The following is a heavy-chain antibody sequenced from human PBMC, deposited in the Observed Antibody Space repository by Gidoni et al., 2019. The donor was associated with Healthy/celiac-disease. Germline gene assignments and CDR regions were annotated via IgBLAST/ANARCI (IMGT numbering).Heavy chain of an antibody. D-gene: IGHD3-22*01. CDR2: INHSGIT. J-gene: IGHJ4*02. V-gene: IGHV4-34*01. CDR1: VGSFRVSY. CDR3: ARGGVEYYYDSSGYFH. Sequence: QVQLQQWGAGLLKPSKTLSLTCAVYVGSFRVSYCSWIRQPPGKGMEWIAEINHSGITNYKPSLKSRVPISVYTSKNQSSLKLSSLTAADTAVYYCARGGVEYYYDSSGYFHWGQGTLVTVSS.